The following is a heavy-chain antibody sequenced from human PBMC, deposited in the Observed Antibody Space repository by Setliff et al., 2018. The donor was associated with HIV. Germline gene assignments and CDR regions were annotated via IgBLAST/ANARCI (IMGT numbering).Heavy chain of an antibody. CDR3: ARSQGIGNYYMDV. J-gene: IGHJ6*03. CDR1: GFIFRDHW. V-gene: IGHV3-66*01. Sequence: PGGSLRLSCAGSGFIFRDHWMTWVRQAPGKGLEWVSLIYSGGSTYYADAVKGRFTISTDDAKNSLFLQVDSLTAEDAAVDYCARSQGIGNYYMDVWGKGTTVTVSS. CDR2: IYSGGST. D-gene: IGHD2-15*01.